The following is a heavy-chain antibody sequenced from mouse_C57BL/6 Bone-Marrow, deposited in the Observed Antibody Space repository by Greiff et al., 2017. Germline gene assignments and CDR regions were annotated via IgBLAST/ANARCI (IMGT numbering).Heavy chain of an antibody. CDR1: GFTFSSYA. CDR2: ISDGGSYT. Sequence: EVQRVESGGGLVKPGGSLKLSCAASGFTFSSYAMSWVRQTPEKRLEWVATISDGGSYTYYPDNVKGRFTISRDNAKNNLYLQMSHLKSEDTAMYYCAREYYYYFDYWGQGTTLTVSS. J-gene: IGHJ2*01. V-gene: IGHV5-4*01. D-gene: IGHD1-1*01. CDR3: AREYYYYFDY.